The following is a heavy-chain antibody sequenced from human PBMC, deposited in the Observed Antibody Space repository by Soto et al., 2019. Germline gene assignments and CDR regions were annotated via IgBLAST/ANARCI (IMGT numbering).Heavy chain of an antibody. CDR2: IWYDGSNK. D-gene: IGHD3-9*01. CDR3: AREVDYDILTGYYTDYYYGMDV. J-gene: IGHJ6*02. V-gene: IGHV3-33*01. Sequence: GGSLRLSCAASGFTFSSYGMHWVRQAPGKGLEWVAVIWYDGSNKYYADSVKGRFTISRDNSKNTLYLQMNSLRAEDTAVYYCAREVDYDILTGYYTDYYYGMDVWGQGTTVTVSS. CDR1: GFTFSSYG.